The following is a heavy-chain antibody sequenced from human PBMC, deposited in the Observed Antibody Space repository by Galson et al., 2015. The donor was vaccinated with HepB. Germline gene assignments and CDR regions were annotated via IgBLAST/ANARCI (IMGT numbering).Heavy chain of an antibody. Sequence: SLRLSCAVSGFTLSSYWMSWVRQAPGKGLEWVANIKQDGSEKYYVDSVKGRFTISRDNAKNSLYLQTNSLRGEDTAVYYCARGWGMDVWGQGTTVIVSS. J-gene: IGHJ6*02. CDR1: GFTLSSYW. V-gene: IGHV3-7*03. CDR2: IKQDGSEK. CDR3: ARGWGMDV.